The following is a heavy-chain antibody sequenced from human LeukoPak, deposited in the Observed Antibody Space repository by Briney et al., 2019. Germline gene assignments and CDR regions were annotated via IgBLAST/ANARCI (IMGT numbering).Heavy chain of an antibody. D-gene: IGHD3-3*01. V-gene: IGHV4-39*01. CDR1: GGSISSSSYY. Sequence: PSETLSLTCTVSGGSISSSSYYWGWIRQPPGKGLEWIGSIYYSGSTYYNPSLKSRVTISVDTSKNQFSLKLSSVTAADTAVYYCARRGRLLRFLEWLGGIDYWGQGTLVTVSS. CDR2: IYYSGST. CDR3: ARRGRLLRFLEWLGGIDY. J-gene: IGHJ4*02.